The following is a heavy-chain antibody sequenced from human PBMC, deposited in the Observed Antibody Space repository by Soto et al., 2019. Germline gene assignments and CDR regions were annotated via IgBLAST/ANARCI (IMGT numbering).Heavy chain of an antibody. D-gene: IGHD4-17*01. CDR3: ARTTVRTTRFDS. CDR1: GASISNTDYY. Sequence: PSETLSLTCTVSGASISNTDYYWSWIRQPPGKGLEWLGYIYYSGTTYYNPSLKSRVTISVDTSKNQFSLNLSSVTAADTAVYYCARTTVRTTRFDSWGQGVLVTVSS. CDR2: IYYSGTT. V-gene: IGHV4-30-4*01. J-gene: IGHJ4*02.